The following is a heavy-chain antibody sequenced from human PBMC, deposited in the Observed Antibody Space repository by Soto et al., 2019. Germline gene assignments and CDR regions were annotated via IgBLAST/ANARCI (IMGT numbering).Heavy chain of an antibody. Sequence: QVQLVQSGAEVKKPGASVKVSCKASGYTFTSYGISWVRQAPGQGLEWMGWISAYNGNPNYAQKLQARVTMTTDTSTSTAYMELRSLRSDDTAVYYCARDGPHDYSNYENWFDPWGQGTLVTVSS. CDR2: ISAYNGNP. D-gene: IGHD4-4*01. J-gene: IGHJ5*02. CDR1: GYTFTSYG. CDR3: ARDGPHDYSNYENWFDP. V-gene: IGHV1-18*04.